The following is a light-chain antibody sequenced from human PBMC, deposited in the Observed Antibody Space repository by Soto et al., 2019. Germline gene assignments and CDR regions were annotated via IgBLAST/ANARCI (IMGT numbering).Light chain of an antibody. CDR2: AAS. Sequence: VLWLSQSPSLLAASTGARATSSCGTSQGISSYLAWYQQKPGKAPKLLIYAASTLQSGVPSRFSGSGSGTDFTLTISSLQPEDFATYYCQQCYTILFTFGPGTKVDIK. V-gene: IGKV1D-8*03. J-gene: IGKJ3*01. CDR1: QGISSY. CDR3: QQCYTILFT.